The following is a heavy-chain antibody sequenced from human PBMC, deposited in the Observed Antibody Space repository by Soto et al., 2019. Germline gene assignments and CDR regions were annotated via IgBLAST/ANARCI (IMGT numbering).Heavy chain of an antibody. CDR3: ARDVGAADY. CDR1: GYTFTSYA. Sequence: QVQLVQSGAEVKKPGASVKVSCKASGYTFTSYAMHWVRQAPGQRLEWMGWINAGNGNTKYSQKFQGRVTITRDTSARTSYLEPRSLRSEDTAVYYCARDVGAADYWGQGTLVTVSS. D-gene: IGHD1-26*01. V-gene: IGHV1-3*01. CDR2: INAGNGNT. J-gene: IGHJ4*02.